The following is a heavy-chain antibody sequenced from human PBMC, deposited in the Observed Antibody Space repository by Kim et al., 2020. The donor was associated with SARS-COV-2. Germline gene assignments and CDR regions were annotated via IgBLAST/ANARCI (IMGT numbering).Heavy chain of an antibody. CDR3: AKDTETPRCYGMDV. Sequence: GGSLRLSCAASGFTFSTYAMTWVRQAPGKGLEWVSLISSRGRETFYADSVKGRFTISRDNSKNTLWLNMDSLRAEDTATYYCAKDTETPRCYGMDVWGQGTTVTVSS. CDR1: GFTFSTYA. V-gene: IGHV3-23*01. J-gene: IGHJ6*02. CDR2: ISSRGRET. D-gene: IGHD4-17*01.